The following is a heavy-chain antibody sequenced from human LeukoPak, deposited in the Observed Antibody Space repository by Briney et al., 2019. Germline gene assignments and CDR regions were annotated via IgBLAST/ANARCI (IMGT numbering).Heavy chain of an antibody. CDR1: GDSVSNNNAT. CDR2: TYYRSKWYY. Sequence: SQTLSLTCAISGDSVSNNNATWNWIRQSPSRGLEWLGRTYYRSKWYYDYAVSVKSRITINPDTSKNQFSLQLNSVTPEDTAVYYCARGAWSSSWSGDDAFDIWGQGTMVTVSS. D-gene: IGHD6-13*01. J-gene: IGHJ3*02. CDR3: ARGAWSSSWSGDDAFDI. V-gene: IGHV6-1*01.